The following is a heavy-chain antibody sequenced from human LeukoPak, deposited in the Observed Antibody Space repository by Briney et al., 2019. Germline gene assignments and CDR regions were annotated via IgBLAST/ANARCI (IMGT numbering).Heavy chain of an antibody. J-gene: IGHJ4*02. Sequence: GGSLRLSCAASGFTFSDYYMSWIRQAPGKGLEWLSYISSRGSTIYYADSVKGRFTISRDNSKNTLYLQVNSLRAEDTAVYYCAKGGKWDVTPFDYWGQGTLVTVSS. CDR1: GFTFSDYY. CDR3: AKGGKWDVTPFDY. D-gene: IGHD1-26*01. CDR2: ISSRGSTI. V-gene: IGHV3-11*01.